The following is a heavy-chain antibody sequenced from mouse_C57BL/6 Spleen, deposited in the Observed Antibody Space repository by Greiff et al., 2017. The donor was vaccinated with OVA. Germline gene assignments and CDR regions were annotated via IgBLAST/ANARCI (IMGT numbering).Heavy chain of an antibody. J-gene: IGHJ2*01. CDR1: GYTFTSYW. D-gene: IGHD2-3*01. CDR3: ARLSYEVCDY. V-gene: IGHV1-69*01. Sequence: VQLQQPGAELVMPGASVKLSCKASGYTFTSYWMHWVKQRPGQGLEWIGEIDPSDSYTNYNQKFKGKSTLTVDKSSSTAYMQLSSLTSEDAAVNYCARLSYEVCDYWGKGTTLTVSS. CDR2: IDPSDSYT.